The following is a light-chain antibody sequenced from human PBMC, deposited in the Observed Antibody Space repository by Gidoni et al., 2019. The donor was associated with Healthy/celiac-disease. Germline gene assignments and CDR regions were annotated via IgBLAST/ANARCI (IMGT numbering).Light chain of an antibody. CDR1: SSDVGSYNL. J-gene: IGLJ3*02. V-gene: IGLV2-23*01. CDR3: CSYAGSSTWV. CDR2: EGS. Sequence: PGQSITISCTGTSSDVGSYNLVSWYQQHPGKAPKLMIYEGSTRPSGVSNRCSGSKSGNTASLTISGLQAEDEADYYCCSYAGSSTWVFGGGTKLTV.